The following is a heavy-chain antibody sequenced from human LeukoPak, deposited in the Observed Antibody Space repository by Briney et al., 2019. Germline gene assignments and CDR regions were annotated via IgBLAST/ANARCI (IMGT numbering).Heavy chain of an antibody. CDR2: IYYSGST. CDR1: GGSINSHY. CDR3: ARVSGVPYHFTYYYYYMDD. J-gene: IGHJ6*03. D-gene: IGHD3-10*01. V-gene: IGHV4-59*11. Sequence: SETLSLTCTVSGGSINSHYWSWIRQPPGKGLEWIVYIYYSGSTNYNPSLKSRVTISVDTSKNQFSLKLSSVTAADTAVYYCARVSGVPYHFTYYYYYMDDWGKGTTVTVSS.